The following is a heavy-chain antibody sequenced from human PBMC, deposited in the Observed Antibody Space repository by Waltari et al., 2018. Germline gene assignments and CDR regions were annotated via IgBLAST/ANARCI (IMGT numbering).Heavy chain of an antibody. D-gene: IGHD3-22*01. CDR2: ISYNGRNI. Sequence: QVQLVESGGGVVQPGRSLRLSCEASEFTFSSYAMHWVRQAPGKGLEWVAVISYNGRNIYYVDSVKDRFTISRDNSKKTLYMQMNSLRAEDTAVYYCARDYCDRTNCHGMDVWGQGTTVTVSS. CDR3: ARDYCDRTNCHGMDV. V-gene: IGHV3-30*04. J-gene: IGHJ6*02. CDR1: EFTFSSYA.